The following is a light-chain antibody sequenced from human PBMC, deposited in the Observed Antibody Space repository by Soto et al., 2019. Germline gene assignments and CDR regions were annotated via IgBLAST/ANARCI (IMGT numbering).Light chain of an antibody. CDR1: QSISSW. V-gene: IGKV1-5*02. Sequence: DIQMTQSPSTLSASVGDRVTIVCRASQSISSWLAWYQQKPGKAPKLLIYDASSLESGVPSRFSGSGSATEFTLTISSLQPDDFATYYCQQYNNYWTFGQGTKVDIK. CDR2: DAS. J-gene: IGKJ1*01. CDR3: QQYNNYWT.